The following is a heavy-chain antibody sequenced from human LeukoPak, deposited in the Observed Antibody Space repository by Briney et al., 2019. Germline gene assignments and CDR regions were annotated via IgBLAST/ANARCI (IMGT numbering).Heavy chain of an antibody. D-gene: IGHD2-15*01. CDR1: GFTFSSYG. CDR2: IWYDGSNK. J-gene: IGHJ4*02. Sequence: GGSLRLFCAASGFTFSSYGMHWVRQAPGKGLEWVAVIWYDGSNKYYADSVKGRFTISRDNSKNTLYLQMNSLRAEDTAVYYCAREIPLPVGGSDYYFDYWGRGTLVTVSS. V-gene: IGHV3-33*01. CDR3: AREIPLPVGGSDYYFDY.